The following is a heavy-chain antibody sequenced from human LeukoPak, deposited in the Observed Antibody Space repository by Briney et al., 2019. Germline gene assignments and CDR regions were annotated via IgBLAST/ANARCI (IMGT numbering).Heavy chain of an antibody. CDR3: ARLSRWLQPTRQYYYYYMDV. CDR1: GGSISSGGYY. Sequence: SETLSLTCTVSGGSISSGGYYWSWIRQPPGKGLEWIGYIYYSGSTYYNPSLKSRVTISVDTSKNQFSLKLSSVTAADTAVYYCARLSRWLQPTRQYYYYYMDVWGKGTTVTVSS. D-gene: IGHD5-24*01. J-gene: IGHJ6*03. V-gene: IGHV4-30-4*01. CDR2: IYYSGST.